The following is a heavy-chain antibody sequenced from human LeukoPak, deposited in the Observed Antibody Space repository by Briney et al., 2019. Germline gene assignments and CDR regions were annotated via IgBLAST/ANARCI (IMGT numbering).Heavy chain of an antibody. CDR2: ISSSGSTI. J-gene: IGHJ4*02. Sequence: GGSLRLSCAASGFTFNSYSMNWVRQAPGKGLEWVSYISSSGSTIYYADSVKGRFTISRDNAKNSLYLQMNSLRAEDTAVYYCARVDYGDYPDYWGQGTLVTVSS. D-gene: IGHD4-17*01. CDR3: ARVDYGDYPDY. CDR1: GFTFNSYS. V-gene: IGHV3-48*04.